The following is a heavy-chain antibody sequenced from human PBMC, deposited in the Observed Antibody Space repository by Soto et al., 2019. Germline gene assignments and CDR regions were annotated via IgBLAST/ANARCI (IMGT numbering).Heavy chain of an antibody. D-gene: IGHD3-22*01. CDR3: ARAESYYYDSSGYSGIDY. V-gene: IGHV3-33*01. CDR2: IWYDGSNK. Sequence: GSLRLSCAASGFTFSSYGMHWVRQVPGKGLEWVAVIWYDGSNKYYADSVKGRFTISRDNSKNTLYLQMNSLRAEDTAVYYCARAESYYYDSSGYSGIDYWGQGTLVTVSS. CDR1: GFTFSSYG. J-gene: IGHJ4*02.